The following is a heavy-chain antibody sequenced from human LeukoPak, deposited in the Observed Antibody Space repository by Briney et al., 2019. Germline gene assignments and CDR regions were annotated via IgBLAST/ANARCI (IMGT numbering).Heavy chain of an antibody. CDR1: GFTVSSNY. V-gene: IGHV3-53*01. CDR2: IYSGGST. D-gene: IGHD2-15*01. CDR3: ARPRLEYCSGGSCFDAFDI. J-gene: IGHJ3*02. Sequence: GGSLTLSCAASGFTVSSNYMSWVRQAPGKGLGWVSVIYSGGSTYYPDSVKGRFTISRDNSKNTLFLQMNSLTVDDTAIYSCARPRLEYCSGGSCFDAFDIWGQGTMVTVSS.